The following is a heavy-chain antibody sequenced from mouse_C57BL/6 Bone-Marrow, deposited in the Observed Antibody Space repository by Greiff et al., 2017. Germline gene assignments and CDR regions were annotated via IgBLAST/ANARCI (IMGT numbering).Heavy chain of an antibody. D-gene: IGHD1-1*01. V-gene: IGHV1-26*01. CDR2: INPNNGGT. J-gene: IGHJ4*01. CDR3: ARLITTVVAYYYAMDY. CDR1: GYTFTDYY. Sequence: VQLQQSGPELVKPGASVKISCKASGYTFTDYYMNWVKQSHGKSLEWIGDINPNNGGTSYNQKFKGKATLTVDKSSSTAYMELRSLTSEDSAVYYCARLITTVVAYYYAMDYWGQGTSVTVSS.